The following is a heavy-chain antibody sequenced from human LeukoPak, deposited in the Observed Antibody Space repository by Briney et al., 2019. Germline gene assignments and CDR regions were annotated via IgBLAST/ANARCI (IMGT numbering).Heavy chain of an antibody. CDR2: IKSKTDGGTA. CDR1: GFTFSIAW. Sequence: GGSLRLSCAASGFTFSIAWMSWVRQAPGEGLEWVGRIKSKTDGGTADYAAPVRDRFTISRDDSKNTLFLQMNSLKTEDTAVYYCAASYFVSGSYWTFDYWGQGNLVTVSS. CDR3: AASYFVSGSYWTFDY. J-gene: IGHJ4*02. D-gene: IGHD3-10*01. V-gene: IGHV3-15*01.